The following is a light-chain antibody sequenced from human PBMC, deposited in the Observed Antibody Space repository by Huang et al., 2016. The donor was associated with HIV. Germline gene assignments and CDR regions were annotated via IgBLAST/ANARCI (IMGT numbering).Light chain of an antibody. CDR3: QQYYSSPFT. CDR2: CAS. Sequence: DIVMTQSPDSLAVSLGERATINCKSSKSILYSSTDKSYLAWYHQKPGQPPKLLIYCASTRESGVPDRFSGSGSGTDFTLTISSLQAEDVAVYYCQQYYSSPFTFGPGTKVDIK. V-gene: IGKV4-1*01. CDR1: KSILYSSTDKSY. J-gene: IGKJ3*01.